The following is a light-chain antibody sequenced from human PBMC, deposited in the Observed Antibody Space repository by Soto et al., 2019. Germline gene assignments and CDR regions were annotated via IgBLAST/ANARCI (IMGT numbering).Light chain of an antibody. CDR1: QAIGYW. V-gene: IGKV1-12*01. CDR3: QQENSFPLT. CDR2: PAS. J-gene: IGKJ4*01. Sequence: DIQMTQSPSPVSASVGDRVIITCRASQAIGYWLAWYQQKPGKAPKLLIYPASNLQSGVPSRFSGSGSGTDFTLTISSLQPEDFAIYYCQQENSFPLTFGGGTKVEIK.